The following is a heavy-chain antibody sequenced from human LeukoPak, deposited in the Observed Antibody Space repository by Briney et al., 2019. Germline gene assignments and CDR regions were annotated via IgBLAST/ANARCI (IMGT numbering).Heavy chain of an antibody. CDR2: ISSSSEYI. J-gene: IGHJ4*02. Sequence: GGSLRLSCAASGFTFSTYSMNWVRQAPGKGLEWVSFISSSSEYIYYADSVKGRFIISRDNAKNSLYLQLNSLRAEDTAVYYCARGPSGYHNTGGQGTLVTVSS. CDR3: ARGPSGYHNT. V-gene: IGHV3-21*01. D-gene: IGHD5-12*01. CDR1: GFTFSTYS.